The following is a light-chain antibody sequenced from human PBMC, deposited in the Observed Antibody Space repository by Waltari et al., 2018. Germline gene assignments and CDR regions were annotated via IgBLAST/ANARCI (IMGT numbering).Light chain of an antibody. CDR3: QQSYS. CDR1: QSSSDY. J-gene: IGKJ5*01. CDR2: AAS. Sequence: DIQMTQSPSSLSASVGDRVTITCRASQSSSDYLNWYQQKPGKAPKLLIYAASTLQSGVPSRFSGRGSGTDYALTISSLQPEDFATYYCQQSYSFGQGTRLEIK. V-gene: IGKV1-39*01.